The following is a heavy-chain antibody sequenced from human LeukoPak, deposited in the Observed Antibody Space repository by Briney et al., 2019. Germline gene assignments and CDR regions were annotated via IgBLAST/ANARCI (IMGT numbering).Heavy chain of an antibody. CDR2: IYYSGST. V-gene: IGHV4-59*01. CDR3: AREPTVTIAFDI. D-gene: IGHD4-17*01. CDR1: GGSISSYY. Sequence: PSETLTHPCTVSGGSISSYYWSWIRQPPGKGLEWIGYIYYSGSTNYNPSLKSRVTISVDTSKNQFSLKLSSVTAADTAVYYCAREPTVTIAFDIWGQGTLGTVSS. J-gene: IGHJ3*02.